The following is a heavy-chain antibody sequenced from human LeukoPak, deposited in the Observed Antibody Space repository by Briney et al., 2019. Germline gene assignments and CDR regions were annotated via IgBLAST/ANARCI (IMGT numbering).Heavy chain of an antibody. CDR3: AREGIVVVPAALDY. V-gene: IGHV3-21*01. Sequence: GGSLRLSCAASGFTFNTYSMNWVRQAPGEGLEWVSSISPTSGHIYYADSVKGRFTISRDNSKNTLYLQMNSLRAEDTAVYYCAREGIVVVPAALDYWGQGTLVTVSS. J-gene: IGHJ4*02. D-gene: IGHD2-2*01. CDR2: ISPTSGHI. CDR1: GFTFNTYS.